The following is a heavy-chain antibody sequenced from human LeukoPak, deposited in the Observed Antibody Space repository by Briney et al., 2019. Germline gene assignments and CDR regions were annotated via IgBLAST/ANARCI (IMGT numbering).Heavy chain of an antibody. CDR1: GYTFTSYG. D-gene: IGHD1-26*01. J-gene: IGHJ4*02. CDR2: MNPNSGNT. CDR3: VLSGSYSASDY. Sequence: ASVKVSCKASGYTFTSYGISWVRQATGQGLEWMGWMNPNSGNTGYAQKFQGRVTMTRNTSISTAYMELSSLRSEDTAVYYCVLSGSYSASDYWGQGTLVTVSS. V-gene: IGHV1-8*02.